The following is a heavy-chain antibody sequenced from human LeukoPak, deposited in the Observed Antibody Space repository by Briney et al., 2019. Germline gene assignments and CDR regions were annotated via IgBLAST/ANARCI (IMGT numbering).Heavy chain of an antibody. J-gene: IGHJ3*02. Sequence: GGSLRLSCAASGFTFSSYGMSWVRQAPGKGLEWVSAISGSGGSTYYADSVKGRFTISRDNSKNTLYLQMNSLRAEDTAVYYCAKAIVVVPAAMPGWAFDIWGQGTMVTVSS. D-gene: IGHD2-2*01. V-gene: IGHV3-23*01. CDR1: GFTFSSYG. CDR2: ISGSGGST. CDR3: AKAIVVVPAAMPGWAFDI.